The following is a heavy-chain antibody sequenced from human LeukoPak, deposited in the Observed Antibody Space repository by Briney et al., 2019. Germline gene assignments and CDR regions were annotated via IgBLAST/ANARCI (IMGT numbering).Heavy chain of an antibody. Sequence: PGRSLRLSCAASGFTFSSYEMNSVRQAPGKGLEWVTYISSSASTIYYAYSVKGRFNIYRQNAKNTLYLQMNSLRAEDTAVYYCAKRHITPYRSFYSSGWYYYYYMDVWGKGTKVTVSS. V-gene: IGHV3-48*03. CDR3: AKRHITPYRSFYSSGWYYYYYMDV. J-gene: IGHJ6*03. CDR2: ISSSASTI. CDR1: GFTFSSYE. D-gene: IGHD6-19*01.